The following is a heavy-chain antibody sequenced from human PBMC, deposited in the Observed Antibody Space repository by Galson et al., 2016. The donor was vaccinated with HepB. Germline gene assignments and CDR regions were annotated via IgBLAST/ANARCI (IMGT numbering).Heavy chain of an antibody. CDR3: ARRGLYSTTFDY. Sequence: QSGAEVKKPGESLKISCRGSGYRFTSYWVGWVRQMPGKGLEWVGIIYPGDSDTRYSPSFQGQVTISADKSINTAYLQWSSLKASDTAMYYCARRGLYSTTFDYWGQGTLVTVSS. J-gene: IGHJ4*02. CDR2: IYPGDSDT. V-gene: IGHV5-51*01. CDR1: GYRFTSYW. D-gene: IGHD2/OR15-2a*01.